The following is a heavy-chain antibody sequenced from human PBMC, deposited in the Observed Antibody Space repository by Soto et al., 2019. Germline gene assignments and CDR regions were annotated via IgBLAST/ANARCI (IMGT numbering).Heavy chain of an antibody. CDR3: ARGELLDRYYYDSSGPR. V-gene: IGHV1-8*01. J-gene: IGHJ4*02. D-gene: IGHD3-22*01. CDR1: GYTFTSYD. CDR2: MNPNSGNT. Sequence: ASVKVSCKASGYTFTSYDINWVRQATGQGLEWMGWMNPNSGNTGYAQKFQGRVTMTRNTSISTAYMELSSLRSEDTAVYYCARGELLDRYYYDSSGPRWGQGTLVTFSS.